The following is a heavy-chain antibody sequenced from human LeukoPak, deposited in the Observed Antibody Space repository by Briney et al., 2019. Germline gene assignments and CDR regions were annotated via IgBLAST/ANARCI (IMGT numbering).Heavy chain of an antibody. D-gene: IGHD4-17*01. CDR1: GGSISSYY. V-gene: IGHV4-59*08. CDR2: IYYSGST. CDR3: ARHYDYGDSHFDY. Sequence: PSETLSLTCTVSGGSISSYYWSWIRQPPGKGLEWIGYIYYSGSTNYNPSLKSRVTISVDTSKNQFSLKLSSVTAADTAVYYCARHYDYGDSHFDYWGQGTLVTVSS. J-gene: IGHJ4*02.